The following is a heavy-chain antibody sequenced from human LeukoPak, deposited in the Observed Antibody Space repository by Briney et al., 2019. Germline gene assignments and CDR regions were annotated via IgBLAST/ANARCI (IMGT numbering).Heavy chain of an antibody. CDR1: GFTFSRRG. Sequence: GRSLRLSCAPSGFTFSRRGMHWVRQAPGKGLEWVAIISNDGSRKYYAHSVEGRFTISRDNSKSTLYLQTDSLRAEDTAVYYCARDRAWNYFDYWGQGTLVTVSS. D-gene: IGHD3-3*01. J-gene: IGHJ4*02. V-gene: IGHV3-30*03. CDR3: ARDRAWNYFDY. CDR2: ISNDGSRK.